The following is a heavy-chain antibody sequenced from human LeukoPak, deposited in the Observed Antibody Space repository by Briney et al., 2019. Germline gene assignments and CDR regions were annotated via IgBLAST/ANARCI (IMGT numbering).Heavy chain of an antibody. CDR3: ARSSSSDY. D-gene: IGHD6-6*01. CDR1: GYSISSGYY. CDR2: ISSSGSTI. J-gene: IGHJ4*02. Sequence: LSLTCTVSGYSISSGYYWGWVRQAPGKGLEWVSYISSSGSTIYYADSVIGRFTISRDNAKNSLYLQMNSLRAEDTAVYYCARSSSSDYWGQGTLVTVSS. V-gene: IGHV3-11*04.